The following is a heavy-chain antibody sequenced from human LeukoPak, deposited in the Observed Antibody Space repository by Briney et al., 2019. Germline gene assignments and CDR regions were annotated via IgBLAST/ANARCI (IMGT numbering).Heavy chain of an antibody. CDR1: GFTFSSYA. J-gene: IGHJ4*02. CDR3: AKGLWYSSGWCYDY. D-gene: IGHD6-19*01. CDR2: INGSGGST. Sequence: GGSLRLSCAASGFTFSSYAMSWVRQAPGKGLEWVSDINGSGGSTYYADSVKGRFTISRDNSKNTLYLQMNSLRAEDTAVYYCAKGLWYSSGWCYDYWGQGTLVTVSS. V-gene: IGHV3-23*01.